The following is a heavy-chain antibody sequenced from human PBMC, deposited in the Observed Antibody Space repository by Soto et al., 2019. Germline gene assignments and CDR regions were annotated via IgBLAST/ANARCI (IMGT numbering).Heavy chain of an antibody. J-gene: IGHJ3*02. V-gene: IGHV3-30*04. CDR2: ISYNGNNK. CDR3: ARRSFPYSGSPLEPWSDALDI. D-gene: IGHD1-26*01. Sequence: QVQLVESGGGVVQPGRSLRLSCAASGSSISTYALHWVRQAPGKGPEWVAIISYNGNNKHYADSVKGRFTISRDNSKNTVDLQMNSLRVEDTAMYYCARRSFPYSGSPLEPWSDALDIWGQGTMVTVSS. CDR1: GSSISTYA.